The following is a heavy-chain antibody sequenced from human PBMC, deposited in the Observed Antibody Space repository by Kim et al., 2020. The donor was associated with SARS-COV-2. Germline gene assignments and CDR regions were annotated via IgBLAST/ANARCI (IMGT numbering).Heavy chain of an antibody. V-gene: IGHV3-49*03. Sequence: GGSLRLSCTASGFTFGDYAMSWFRQAPGKGLEWVGFIRSKAYGGTTEYAASVKGRFTISRDDSKSIAYLQMNSLKTEDTAVYYCTRELNYYGSGSYSYWGQGTLVTVSS. CDR2: IRSKAYGGTT. D-gene: IGHD3-10*01. CDR1: GFTFGDYA. CDR3: TRELNYYGSGSYSY. J-gene: IGHJ4*02.